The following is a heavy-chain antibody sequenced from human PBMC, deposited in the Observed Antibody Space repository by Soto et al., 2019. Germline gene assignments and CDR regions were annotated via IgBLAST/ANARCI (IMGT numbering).Heavy chain of an antibody. J-gene: IGHJ6*02. V-gene: IGHV3-33*01. D-gene: IGHD3-3*01. CDR2: IWYDGSNK. Sequence: PGGSLRLSCAASGFTFSSYGMHWVRQAPGKGLEWVAVIWYDGSNKYYADSVKGRFTISRDNSKNTLYLQMNSLRAEDTAVYYCARVGNYYDFWSGYSDYYGMDVWGQGTTVTVSS. CDR3: ARVGNYYDFWSGYSDYYGMDV. CDR1: GFTFSSYG.